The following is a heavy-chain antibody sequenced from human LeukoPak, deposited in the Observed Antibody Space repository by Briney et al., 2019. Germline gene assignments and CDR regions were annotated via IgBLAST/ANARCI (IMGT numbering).Heavy chain of an antibody. Sequence: ASVKVSCKASGYTFTSYDINWVRQAPGQGLEWMGWINPNSGGTNYAQKFQGRVTMTRDTSISTAYMELSRLRSDDTAVYYCARVRPYAFDPWGQGTLVTVSS. CDR1: GYTFTSYD. CDR3: ARVRPYAFDP. J-gene: IGHJ5*02. CDR2: INPNSGGT. V-gene: IGHV1-2*02. D-gene: IGHD1-1*01.